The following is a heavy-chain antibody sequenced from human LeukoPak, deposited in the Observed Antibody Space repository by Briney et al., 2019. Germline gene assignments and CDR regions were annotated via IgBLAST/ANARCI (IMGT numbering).Heavy chain of an antibody. J-gene: IGHJ4*02. D-gene: IGHD6-13*01. CDR2: IYHSGST. Sequence: SETLSLTCAVSGGSISSSNWWSWVRQPPGKGLEWIGEIYHSGSTNYNPSLKSRVTISVDKSKNQFSLKLSSVTAADTAVYYCASLAAAGRAPFDYWGQGTLVTVSS. V-gene: IGHV4-4*02. CDR3: ASLAAAGRAPFDY. CDR1: GGSISSSNW.